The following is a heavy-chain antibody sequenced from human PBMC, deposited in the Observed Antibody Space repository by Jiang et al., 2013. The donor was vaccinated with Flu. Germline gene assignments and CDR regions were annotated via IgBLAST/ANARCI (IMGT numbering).Heavy chain of an antibody. V-gene: IGHV7-4-1*02. J-gene: IGHJ1*01. CDR1: GYTFTNYG. CDR2: INTNNGKP. CDR3: ARGHLESIQH. Sequence: QSGSELKKPGASVKVSCKASGYTFTNYGMGWVRQAPGQGLEWMGWINTNNGKPTYAQGFTGRFVFSLDTSVSTAYLQISSLKADDTAVYYCARGHLESIQHWGQGTRGPPSPQ.